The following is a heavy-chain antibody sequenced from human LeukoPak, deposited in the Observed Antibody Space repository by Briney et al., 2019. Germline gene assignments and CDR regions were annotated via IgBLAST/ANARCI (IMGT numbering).Heavy chain of an antibody. D-gene: IGHD2-15*01. CDR3: ATSASAPAYSYGLDV. CDR1: GDTLTELS. V-gene: IGHV1-24*01. J-gene: IGHJ6*02. CDR2: FDPEDVEA. Sequence: ASVKVSCKVSGDTLTELSTHGVPQALGKGLGWVGGFDPEDVEAIYAQKFPGRGTMTEDTSTDTAYMELSSVKSEDTAVYYCATSASAPAYSYGLDVWGRGTTVTVSS.